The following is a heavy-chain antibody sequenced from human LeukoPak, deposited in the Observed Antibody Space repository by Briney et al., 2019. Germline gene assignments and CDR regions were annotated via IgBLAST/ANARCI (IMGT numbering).Heavy chain of an antibody. J-gene: IGHJ4*02. D-gene: IGHD3-22*01. V-gene: IGHV4-59*08. CDR2: IHYIGST. CDR1: GGSVSSYY. Sequence: SETLSLTCTVSGGSVSSYYWSWIRQPPGKGLEWIGYIHYIGSTNHNPSLKGRVTISMDASRNQFSLKLSSVTAADTAVYYCARHGRGYYDSSGYYYDSFDYWGQGNLVTVSS. CDR3: ARHGRGYYDSSGYYYDSFDY.